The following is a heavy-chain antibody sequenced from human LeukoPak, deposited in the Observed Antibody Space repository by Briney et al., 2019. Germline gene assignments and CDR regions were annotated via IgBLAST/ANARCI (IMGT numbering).Heavy chain of an antibody. V-gene: IGHV6-1*01. D-gene: IGHD5-18*01. CDR2: TYYRSKWYS. Sequence: SQTLSLTCAISGDTVSSNTAAWNWIRQSPSRGLEWLGRTYYRSKWYSDSGVSVKSRVTVNSDTSKNQFSLHLTSVTPEDTAVYYCAKSYSYYTEYYYDYRGQGILVTVSS. CDR3: AKSYSYYTEYYYDY. CDR1: GDTVSSNTAA. J-gene: IGHJ4*02.